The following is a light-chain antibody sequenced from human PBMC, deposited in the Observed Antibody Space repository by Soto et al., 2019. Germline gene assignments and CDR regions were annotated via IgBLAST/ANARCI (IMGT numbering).Light chain of an antibody. CDR1: QSISSW. J-gene: IGKJ1*01. Sequence: GYRFTITCRASQSISSWLAWYQQKPGKAPKLLIYDASSLESGVPSRFSGSGAGTEFTLTISSLQPDDFATYYCQHYYGFSRTFGQGTKVDIK. V-gene: IGKV1-5*01. CDR3: QHYYGFSRT. CDR2: DAS.